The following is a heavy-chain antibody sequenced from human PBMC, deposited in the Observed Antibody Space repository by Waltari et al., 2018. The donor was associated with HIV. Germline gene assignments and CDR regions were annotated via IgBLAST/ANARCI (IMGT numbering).Heavy chain of an antibody. CDR1: GFTFSSYA. D-gene: IGHD6-19*01. CDR2: ISYQGDYK. V-gene: IGHV3-30*18. Sequence: QVHLVESGGGVVQPGRSLRLSCAASGFTFSSYAMHWVRPAPGKGLEWVAVISYQGDYKYYADAVKGRFTISRDNSKNTLYLQMNSLRAEDTAVYYCAKGASGWSPGYWGQGTLVTVSS. J-gene: IGHJ4*02. CDR3: AKGASGWSPGY.